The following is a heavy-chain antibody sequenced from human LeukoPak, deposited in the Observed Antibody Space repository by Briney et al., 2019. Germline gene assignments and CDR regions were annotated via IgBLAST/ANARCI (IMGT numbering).Heavy chain of an antibody. CDR3: ARISGSRAWDFDY. Sequence: GGSLRLFCAASAFTFSSYAMSWVRQAPGKGLEWVSTIHGSSDTTYYADSVKGRFTISRDNSKNTLFLQMNSLRAEDTAVYYCARISGSRAWDFDYWGQGTLVTVSS. CDR1: AFTFSSYA. V-gene: IGHV3-23*01. D-gene: IGHD1-26*01. CDR2: IHGSSDTT. J-gene: IGHJ4*02.